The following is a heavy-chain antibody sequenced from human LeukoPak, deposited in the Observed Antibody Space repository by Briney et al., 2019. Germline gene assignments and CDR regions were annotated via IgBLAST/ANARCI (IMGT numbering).Heavy chain of an antibody. CDR1: GGSISNYY. V-gene: IGHV4-4*07. Sequence: SETLSLTCTVSGGSISNYYWSWIRQPAGKGLEWIGHIYTSGSTNYNPSLKSRVTMSIDTSKNQFSLRLNSVTAADTAVYYCARELRYFDWLFGWFDPWGQGTLVIVSS. D-gene: IGHD3-9*01. CDR3: ARELRYFDWLFGWFDP. CDR2: IYTSGST. J-gene: IGHJ5*02.